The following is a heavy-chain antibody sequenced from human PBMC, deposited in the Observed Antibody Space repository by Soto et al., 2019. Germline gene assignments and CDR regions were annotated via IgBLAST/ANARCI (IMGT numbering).Heavy chain of an antibody. J-gene: IGHJ6*02. CDR2: IYHSGYT. CDR3: ARAHYGDYGYGMDV. V-gene: IGHV4-30-2*01. CDR1: GGSISSGGYS. D-gene: IGHD4-17*01. Sequence: QLQLQESGSGLVKPSQTLSLTCAVYGGSISSGGYSWSWIRQPPGKGLEWIGYIYHSGYTYYNPSLKGRVTISVARSKNQFSLKLSSVTAADTAVYYCARAHYGDYGYGMDVWGQGTTVTVSS.